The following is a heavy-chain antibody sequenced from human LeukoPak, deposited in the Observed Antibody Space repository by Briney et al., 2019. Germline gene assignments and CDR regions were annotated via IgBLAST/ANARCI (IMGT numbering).Heavy chain of an antibody. Sequence: SSVSVSCTASGYTFTVYYLHWVRQPPAQGLEWMGWINTNSGGTNNAQKFQVRGTMTRDTTISTAYMELSRLRSDDTAVYYCASDSWDYVWGSYRSKDDYWGQGTLVTVSS. D-gene: IGHD3-16*02. J-gene: IGHJ4*02. CDR3: ASDSWDYVWGSYRSKDDY. CDR2: INTNSGGT. V-gene: IGHV1-2*02. CDR1: GYTFTVYY.